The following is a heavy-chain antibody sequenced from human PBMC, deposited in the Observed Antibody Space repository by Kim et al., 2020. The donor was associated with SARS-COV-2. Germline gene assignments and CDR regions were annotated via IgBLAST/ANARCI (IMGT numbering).Heavy chain of an antibody. CDR3: ARATELLQNFDY. J-gene: IGHJ4*02. Sequence: SVKVSCKASGGTFSSYAISWVRQAPGQGLEWMGGIIPIFGTANYAQKFQGRVTITADESTSTAYMELSSLRSEDTAVYYCARATELLQNFDYWGQGTLVTVSS. D-gene: IGHD1-26*01. CDR1: GGTFSSYA. V-gene: IGHV1-69*13. CDR2: IIPIFGTA.